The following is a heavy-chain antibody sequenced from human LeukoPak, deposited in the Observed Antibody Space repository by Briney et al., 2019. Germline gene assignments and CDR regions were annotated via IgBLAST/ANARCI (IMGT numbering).Heavy chain of an antibody. J-gene: IGHJ5*02. CDR3: ARRSNIIVGVWFDP. Sequence: SETLSLTCTATGGSISSYYWSWIREPAGKGLEWIGRIYTSGSTNYNPSLKSRVTMSVDTSKNQFSLKLSSVTAADTAVYYCARRSNIIVGVWFDPWGQGTLVTVSS. V-gene: IGHV4-4*07. CDR2: IYTSGST. D-gene: IGHD3-16*02. CDR1: GGSISSYY.